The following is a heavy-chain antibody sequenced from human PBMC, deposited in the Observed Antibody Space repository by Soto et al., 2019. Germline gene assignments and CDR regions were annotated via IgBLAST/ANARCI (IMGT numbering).Heavy chain of an antibody. J-gene: IGHJ5*02. CDR2: ISSSGSTI. V-gene: IGHV3-11*01. CDR3: ARAIIGRELVLGLGWTNWFDP. Sequence: QVQLVESGGGLVKPGGSLRLSCAASGFTFSDYYMSWIRQAPGKGLEWVSYISSSGSTIYYADSVKGRFTISRDNAKNSLYLQMNSLRAEDTAVYYCARAIIGRELVLGLGWTNWFDPWGQGTLVTVSS. D-gene: IGHD1-26*01. CDR1: GFTFSDYY.